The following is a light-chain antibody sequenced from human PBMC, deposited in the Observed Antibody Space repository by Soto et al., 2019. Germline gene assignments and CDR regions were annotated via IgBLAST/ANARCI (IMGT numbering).Light chain of an antibody. J-gene: IGLJ1*01. Sequence: SVLTQPPSASGSPGQSVTISCTGTSSDVGGYNYVSWYQQHPGNAPKLVIYEVSKRPSGVPDRFSGSKSGNTASLTVSGLQAEDEADYYCSSYAGSNNYVFGTGTKVTVL. CDR2: EVS. CDR3: SSYAGSNNYV. V-gene: IGLV2-8*01. CDR1: SSDVGGYNY.